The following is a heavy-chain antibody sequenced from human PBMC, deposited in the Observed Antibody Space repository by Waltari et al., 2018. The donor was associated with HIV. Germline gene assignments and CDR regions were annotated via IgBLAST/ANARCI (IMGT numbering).Heavy chain of an antibody. CDR1: GYSISSGYY. CDR3: ASAFIEYFDS. J-gene: IGHJ4*02. D-gene: IGHD3-16*02. V-gene: IGHV4-38-2*01. Sequence: QVQLQESGPGLLKPSETLSLTCAVSGYSISSGYYWGWIRQPPGKGLEWIGSSYHSGSTYYNPSLKSRVTISVDTSKNQFSLKLSSVTAADTAIYHCASAFIEYFDSWGQGTLVTVSS. CDR2: SYHSGST.